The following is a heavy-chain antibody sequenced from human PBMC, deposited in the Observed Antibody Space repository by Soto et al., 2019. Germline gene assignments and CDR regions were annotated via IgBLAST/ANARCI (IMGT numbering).Heavy chain of an antibody. D-gene: IGHD4-17*01. Sequence: VGSLRLSCAASGFTFSIYGMHWVRHAPGKGLEWVAVISYDGSNKYYVDSVKGRFTISRDNAKNSLYLQMNSLRAEDTAVYFCARDSDYGEDYNHGMDVWGQGTTVTVSS. CDR2: ISYDGSNK. CDR1: GFTFSIYG. CDR3: ARDSDYGEDYNHGMDV. J-gene: IGHJ6*02. V-gene: IGHV3-30*03.